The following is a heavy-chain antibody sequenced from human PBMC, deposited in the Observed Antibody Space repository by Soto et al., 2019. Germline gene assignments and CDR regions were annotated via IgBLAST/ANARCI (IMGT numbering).Heavy chain of an antibody. Sequence: EVQLLESGGGLVQPGGSLRISCAASGFDFSNYGMSWVRQAPGKGLEWVSAISGTAHASYYEASVKGRFTISRDNSNNTLYLHMNSLRVEDTAVYFCVKDAPQPFSHWGQGTLVTVSS. V-gene: IGHV3-23*01. D-gene: IGHD3-3*02. CDR1: GFDFSNYG. J-gene: IGHJ4*02. CDR3: VKDAPQPFSH. CDR2: ISGTAHAS.